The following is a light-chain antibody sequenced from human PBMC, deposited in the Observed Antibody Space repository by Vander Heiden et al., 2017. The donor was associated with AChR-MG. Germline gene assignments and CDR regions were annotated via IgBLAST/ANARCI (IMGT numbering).Light chain of an antibody. CDR2: DVS. CDR1: SSDVGGYNY. V-gene: IGLV2-14*01. CDR3: SSYTGSSTLAWV. J-gene: IGLJ3*02. Sequence: QSALTQPASVSGSPGQSVSISCPGTSSDVGGYNYDAWYQQHPGKAPKLIIYDVSKRPSGVSNRLSGSKSGNTASLTISGRQAEDEADYYCSSYTGSSTLAWVFGGGTKLTVL.